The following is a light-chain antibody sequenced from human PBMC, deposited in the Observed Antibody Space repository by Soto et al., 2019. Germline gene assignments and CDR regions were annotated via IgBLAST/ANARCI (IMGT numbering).Light chain of an antibody. CDR1: QSISRY. CDR2: GAS. CDR3: QQYSSSPPT. V-gene: IGKV3-20*01. J-gene: IGKJ1*01. Sequence: IVLTQSPGTLSLSPGERTTLSCRASQSISRYLAWYQQKPGQGPRLLIYGASSRATGTPDRFSGSGSGTDFTLTINRLEPEDFALYYCQQYSSSPPTFGQGTKVDIK.